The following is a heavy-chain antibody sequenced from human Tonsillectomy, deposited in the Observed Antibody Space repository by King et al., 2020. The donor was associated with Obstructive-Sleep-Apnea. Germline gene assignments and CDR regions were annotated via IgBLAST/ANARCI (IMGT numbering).Heavy chain of an antibody. J-gene: IGHJ6*02. CDR3: AKEGGYSSSARMDV. CDR1: GFTFSSYA. Sequence: VQLVESGGGLVQPGGSLRLSCSASGFTFSSYAMSWVRQAPGKGLVWGLAISGSGGSNYYADSVKGRFTIPRDNSKNTLYLQMNSLRAEDTAVYYCAKEGGYSSSARMDVWGQGTTVTVSS. CDR2: ISGSGGSN. D-gene: IGHD6-6*01. V-gene: IGHV3-23*04.